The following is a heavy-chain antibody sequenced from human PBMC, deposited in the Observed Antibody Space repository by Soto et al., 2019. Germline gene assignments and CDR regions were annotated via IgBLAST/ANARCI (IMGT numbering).Heavy chain of an antibody. CDR1: GGSISSYY. CDR2: IYYSGST. V-gene: IGHV4-59*01. J-gene: IGHJ4*02. CDR3: ASLGGRRSGYRY. D-gene: IGHD3-22*01. Sequence: SETLSLTCSVSGGSISSYYGSWVRQPPGKGLGWIGYIYYSGSTKYNPSLKSRVTISVDTSKNQFSLKLSSVTAAYTAVYYCASLGGRRSGYRYWGQGTLVTVS.